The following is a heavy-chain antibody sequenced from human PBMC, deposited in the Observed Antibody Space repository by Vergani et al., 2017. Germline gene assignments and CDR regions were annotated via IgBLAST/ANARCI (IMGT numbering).Heavy chain of an antibody. Sequence: QVQLVESGGGVVHPGRPLSLPSAASVSPFNQYAMHWVRQAPGKGLEWVAVTWYVGNNKQYADSVKGRFTISRDNSKSTMYLETNSLRDEDTCVYYCAGEWRLLYNRFDPWGQGTLVTVSS. D-gene: IGHD1-14*01. J-gene: IGHJ5*02. CDR2: TWYVGNNK. CDR3: AGEWRLLYNRFDP. V-gene: IGHV3-33*01. CDR1: VSPFNQYA.